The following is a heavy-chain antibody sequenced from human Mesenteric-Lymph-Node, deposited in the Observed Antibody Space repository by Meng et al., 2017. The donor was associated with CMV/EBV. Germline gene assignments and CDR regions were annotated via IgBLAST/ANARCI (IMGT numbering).Heavy chain of an antibody. V-gene: IGHV5-51*01. D-gene: IGHD3-3*01. CDR3: ARQKYSDSRDYGIDY. J-gene: IGHJ4*02. CDR2: IYPGDSDT. CDR1: GYSFTSYW. Sequence: GGSLRLSCKASGYSFTSYWIAWVRQMPGKGLEWMGIIYPGDSDTRYSPSFQGQVTMSADKSTSTAYLQWSSLKASDTAMYYCARQKYSDSRDYGIDYWGQGTLVTVSS.